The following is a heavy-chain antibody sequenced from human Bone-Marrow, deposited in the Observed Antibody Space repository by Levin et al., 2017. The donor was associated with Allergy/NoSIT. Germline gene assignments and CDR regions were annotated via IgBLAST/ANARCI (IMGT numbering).Heavy chain of an antibody. D-gene: IGHD2-15*01. J-gene: IGHJ3*02. CDR1: GGTFSSYS. CDR3: ASPQLDAEVVVSADEGAFDI. V-gene: IGHV1-69*08. CDR2: IIPLIGAT. Sequence: SVKVSCRTSGGTFSSYSLSWVRQAPGQGLEWMGRIIPLIGATNYAQTFQDRVTITADKSTGTAYMELSGLRSDDTAMYYCASPQLDAEVVVSADEGAFDIWGQGTRVTVSS.